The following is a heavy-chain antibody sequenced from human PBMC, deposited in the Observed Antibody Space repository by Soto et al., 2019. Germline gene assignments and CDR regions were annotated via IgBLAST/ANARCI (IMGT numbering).Heavy chain of an antibody. Sequence: PEGSLRLSCAASGFTFDDYAMHWVRQAPGKGLEWVSGISWNSGSIGYADSVKGRFTISRDNAKNSLYLQMNSLRAEDTALYYCAKDMGWLRSPVSGMDVWGQGTTVTVS. J-gene: IGHJ6*02. CDR3: AKDMGWLRSPVSGMDV. D-gene: IGHD5-12*01. CDR1: GFTFDDYA. CDR2: ISWNSGSI. V-gene: IGHV3-9*01.